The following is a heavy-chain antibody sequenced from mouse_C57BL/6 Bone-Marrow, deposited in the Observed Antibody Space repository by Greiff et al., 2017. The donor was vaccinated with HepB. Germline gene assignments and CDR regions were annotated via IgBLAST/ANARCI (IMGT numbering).Heavy chain of an antibody. CDR3: ARWLLPSMDY. CDR1: GYTFTSYW. D-gene: IGHD2-3*01. J-gene: IGHJ4*01. CDR2: IHPNSGST. Sequence: QVQLQQPGAELVKPGASVKLSCKASGYTFTSYWMHWVKQRPGQGLEWIGMIHPNSGSTNYNEKLKRKATLTVDKSSSTAYMQLSSLTSEDSAVYYCARWLLPSMDYWGQGTSGTVSS. V-gene: IGHV1-64*01.